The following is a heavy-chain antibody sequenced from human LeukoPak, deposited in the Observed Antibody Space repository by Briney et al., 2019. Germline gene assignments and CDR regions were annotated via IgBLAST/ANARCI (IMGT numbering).Heavy chain of an antibody. CDR2: IRCDGSNK. D-gene: IGHD2-2*01. CDR3: AKDSATYCSSASCYYYYMDV. CDR1: GFTFSSYG. Sequence: GGSLRLSCAASGFTFSSYGMHWVRQAPGKGLEWVAFIRCDGSNKYYADSVKGRFTISRDNSKNTLYLQMNSLRAEDTAVYYCAKDSATYCSSASCYYYYMDVWGKGTTVTVSS. J-gene: IGHJ6*03. V-gene: IGHV3-30*02.